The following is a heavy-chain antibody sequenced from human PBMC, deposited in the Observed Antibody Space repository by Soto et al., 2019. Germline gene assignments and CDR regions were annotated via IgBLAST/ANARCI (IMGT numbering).Heavy chain of an antibody. CDR1: GGSISSSSYY. V-gene: IGHV4-39*01. CDR3: ARVDGSYGSGIVNYFDY. CDR2: IYYSGST. D-gene: IGHD3-10*01. J-gene: IGHJ4*02. Sequence: QLQLQESGPGLVKPSETLSLTCTVSGGSISSSSYYWGWIRQPPGKGLEWIGSIYYSGSTYYNPSRKSRVTISVDTSKNQFSLKLSSVTAADTAVYYCARVDGSYGSGIVNYFDYWGQGTLVTVSS.